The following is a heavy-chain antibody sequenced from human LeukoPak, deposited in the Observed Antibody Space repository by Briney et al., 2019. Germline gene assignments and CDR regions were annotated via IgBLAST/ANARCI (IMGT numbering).Heavy chain of an antibody. CDR2: LSHDGTNK. Sequence: GRSLRLSCAASGFTFSTYGMHWVRQAPGKGLVWVAVLSHDGTNKYYADSVKGRFTISRDNSKNTLYLQMNSLRAEDTAVYYCASGFLRNWYYLGDYWGQGTLVPVSS. J-gene: IGHJ4*02. V-gene: IGHV3-30*03. D-gene: IGHD3-16*01. CDR3: ASGFLRNWYYLGDY. CDR1: GFTFSTYG.